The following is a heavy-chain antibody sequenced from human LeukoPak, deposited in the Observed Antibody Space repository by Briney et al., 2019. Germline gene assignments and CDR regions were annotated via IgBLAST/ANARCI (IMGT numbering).Heavy chain of an antibody. Sequence: GASVKVSCKTSGYTFTDYYIHWVRQAPGQGLEWMGWISAYNGNTNYAQKLQGRVTMTTDTSTSTAYMELRSLRSDDTAVYYCARADDAFDIWGQGTMVTVSS. CDR2: ISAYNGNT. CDR3: ARADDAFDI. V-gene: IGHV1-18*04. J-gene: IGHJ3*02. CDR1: GYTFTDYY.